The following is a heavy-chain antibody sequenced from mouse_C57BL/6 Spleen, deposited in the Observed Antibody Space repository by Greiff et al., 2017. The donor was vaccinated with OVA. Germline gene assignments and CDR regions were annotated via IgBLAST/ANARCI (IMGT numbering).Heavy chain of an antibody. J-gene: IGHJ2*01. CDR3: AREDYYDYDGEGFDY. V-gene: IGHV1-64*01. CDR2: IHPNSGST. D-gene: IGHD2-4*01. CDR1: GYTFTSYW. Sequence: QVQLKQPGAELVKPGASVKLSCKASGYTFTSYWMHWVKQRPGQGLEWIGMIHPNSGSTNYNEKFKSKATLTVDKSSSTAYMQLSSLTSEDSAVYYCAREDYYDYDGEGFDYWGQGTTLTVSS.